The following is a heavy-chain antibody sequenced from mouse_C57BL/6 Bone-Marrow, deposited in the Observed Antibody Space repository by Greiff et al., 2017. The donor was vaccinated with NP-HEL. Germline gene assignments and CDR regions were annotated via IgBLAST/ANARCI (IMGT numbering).Heavy chain of an antibody. CDR3: ARWDGYHYYAMDY. V-gene: IGHV1-81*01. CDR2: IYPRSGNT. Sequence: VQLQQSGAELARPGASVKLSCKASGYTFTSYGISWVKQRTGQGLEWIGEIYPRSGNTYYNEKFKGKATLTADKSSSTAYMELRSLTSEDSAVYYCARWDGYHYYAMDYWGQGTSVTVSS. J-gene: IGHJ4*01. D-gene: IGHD2-3*01. CDR1: GYTFTSYG.